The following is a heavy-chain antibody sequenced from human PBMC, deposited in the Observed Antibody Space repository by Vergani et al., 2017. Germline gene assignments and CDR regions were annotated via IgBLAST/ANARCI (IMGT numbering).Heavy chain of an antibody. CDR3: TRHPEGYCSSTSRFHTPLFDY. CDR1: GFTFSGFA. CDR2: IRSKANSYAT. Sequence: EVQLVESGGGLVQPGGSLKLSCAASGFTFSGFAMHWVRQASGKGLEWVGRIRSKANSYATAYAASVKGRFTISRDDSKNTAYLQMNSLKTEDTAVYYCTRHPEGYCSSTSRFHTPLFDYWGQGTLVTVSS. V-gene: IGHV3-73*01. J-gene: IGHJ4*02. D-gene: IGHD2-2*01.